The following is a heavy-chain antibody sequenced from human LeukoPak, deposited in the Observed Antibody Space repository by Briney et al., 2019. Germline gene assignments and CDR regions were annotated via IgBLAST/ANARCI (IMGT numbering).Heavy chain of an antibody. CDR3: ARESRGGGLNNWFDP. V-gene: IGHV4-59*11. J-gene: IGHJ5*02. D-gene: IGHD3-16*01. Sequence: PSETLSLTCTVSGGSISGHYWSWVRQPPGKGLEWIGYIYYSGSTKYDPSLKSRVTISVDTSKNQFSLKLSSVTAADTAVYYCARESRGGGLNNWFDPWGQGTLVTVSS. CDR2: IYYSGST. CDR1: GGSISGHY.